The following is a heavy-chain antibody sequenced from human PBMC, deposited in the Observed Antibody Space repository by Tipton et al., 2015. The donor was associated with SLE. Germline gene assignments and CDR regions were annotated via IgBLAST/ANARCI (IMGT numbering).Heavy chain of an antibody. Sequence: TLSLTCAVYGGSFSGYYWSWIRQPPGKGLEWIGEINHSGSTNYNPSLKSRVTISVDTSKNQFSLKLSSVTAADTAVYYCASQGRWEYYFDYWGQGTLVTVSS. CDR2: INHSGST. CDR3: ASQGRWEYYFDY. V-gene: IGHV4-34*01. J-gene: IGHJ4*02. CDR1: GGSFSGYY. D-gene: IGHD1-26*01.